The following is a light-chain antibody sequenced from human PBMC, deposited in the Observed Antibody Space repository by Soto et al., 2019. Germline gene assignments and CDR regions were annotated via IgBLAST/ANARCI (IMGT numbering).Light chain of an antibody. CDR1: QILSSNY. V-gene: IGKV3-20*01. CDR3: WDEGAWTSIA. CDR2: GES. J-gene: IGKJ5*01. Sequence: EIVLTQSPGTLSLSPGEGASLSCRASQILSSNYLAWYQQKPGQAPRLLIYGESRGATGIPDRFSGSGSGVDCKIVIRSLAHVCCAAYCCWDEGAWTSIAFGPGTRLEIK.